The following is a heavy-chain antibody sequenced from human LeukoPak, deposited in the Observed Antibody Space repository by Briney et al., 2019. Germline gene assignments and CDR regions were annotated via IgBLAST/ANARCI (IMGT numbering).Heavy chain of an antibody. J-gene: IGHJ3*02. V-gene: IGHV3-23*01. CDR2: ISGSGGST. CDR3: AKKTLYCSSTSCYLSIKGGLDAFDI. D-gene: IGHD2-2*01. Sequence: PGGSLRLSCAASGFTFSSYAMSWVRQAPGKGLEWVSAISGSGGSTYYADSVKGRFTISRDNSKNTLYLQMNSLRAEDTAVYYCAKKTLYCSSTSCYLSIKGGLDAFDISGQGTMVTVSP. CDR1: GFTFSSYA.